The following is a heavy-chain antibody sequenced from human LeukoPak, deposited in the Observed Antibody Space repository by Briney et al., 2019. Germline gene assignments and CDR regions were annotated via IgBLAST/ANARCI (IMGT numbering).Heavy chain of an antibody. CDR3: ARHKIWDGYGGLFDY. CDR2: IYYTGRT. Sequence: SETLSLTCTVSGGSITSSGHSWGWIRQPPGKGLEWTGTIYYTGRTYYNPSLQSRITISVDTSRNQFSLKLSSVTAADTAMYYCARHKIWDGYGGLFDYWGQGTLVTVSS. J-gene: IGHJ4*02. V-gene: IGHV4-39*01. CDR1: GGSITSSGHS. D-gene: IGHD4-23*01.